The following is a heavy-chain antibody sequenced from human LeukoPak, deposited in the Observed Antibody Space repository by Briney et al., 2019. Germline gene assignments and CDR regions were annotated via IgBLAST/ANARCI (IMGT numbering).Heavy chain of an antibody. J-gene: IGHJ6*02. CDR2: IYSGGST. D-gene: IGHD3-10*01. Sequence: GGSLRLSCAASGFTVSSNYMSWVRQAPGKGLEWVSFIYSGGSTYYADSVKGRFTISRDNSKNTLYLQMNSLRAEDTAVYYCARHGSGSYSDYYYGMDVWGQGTTVTVSS. CDR1: GFTVSSNY. CDR3: ARHGSGSYSDYYYGMDV. V-gene: IGHV3-53*01.